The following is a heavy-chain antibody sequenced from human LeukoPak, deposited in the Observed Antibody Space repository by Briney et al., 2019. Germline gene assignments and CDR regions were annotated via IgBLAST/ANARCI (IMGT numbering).Heavy chain of an antibody. J-gene: IGHJ4*02. CDR3: ATYEGAYYYDSSGYRSPDY. Sequence: GGSLRLSCAASGFTFSSYSMNWVRQAPGKGLEWVSSISSSSSYIYYADSVKGRFTISRDNAKNSLYLQMNSLRAEDTAVYYCATYEGAYYYDSSGYRSPDYRGQGTLVTVSS. CDR2: ISSSSSYI. D-gene: IGHD3-22*01. CDR1: GFTFSSYS. V-gene: IGHV3-21*01.